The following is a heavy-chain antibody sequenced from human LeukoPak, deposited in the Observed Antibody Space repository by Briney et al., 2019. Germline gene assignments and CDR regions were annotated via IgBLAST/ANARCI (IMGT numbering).Heavy chain of an antibody. CDR3: VRDGVVATISYFDY. Sequence: GGSLRLSCAGSGFTFRSYAMSWVRQSPVKGLEWVSAISDSGDGTYYADSVKARFTISRDNSKNTVYLEMSSLRAEDTAVYYCVRDGVVATISYFDYWGQGTLVTVSS. D-gene: IGHD5-12*01. V-gene: IGHV3-23*01. J-gene: IGHJ4*02. CDR1: GFTFRSYA. CDR2: ISDSGDGT.